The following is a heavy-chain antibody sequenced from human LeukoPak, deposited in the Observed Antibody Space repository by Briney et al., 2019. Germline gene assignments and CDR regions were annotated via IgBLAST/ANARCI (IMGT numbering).Heavy chain of an antibody. CDR3: ASRGYYDSRFYSPFDY. Sequence: SVKDSCKASGGSLNSYAISWVRQAPGQGLEWMGGTIPIFGTTNYAQKFQGRVTITMDESTSTAYMELSSLRSEDTAVYYCASRGYYDSRFYSPFDYWGQGTLVTVSS. D-gene: IGHD3-22*01. V-gene: IGHV1-69*05. CDR1: GGSLNSYA. J-gene: IGHJ4*02. CDR2: TIPIFGTT.